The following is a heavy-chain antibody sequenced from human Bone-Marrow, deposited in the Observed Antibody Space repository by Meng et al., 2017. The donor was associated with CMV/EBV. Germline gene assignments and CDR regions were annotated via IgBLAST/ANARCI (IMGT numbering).Heavy chain of an antibody. D-gene: IGHD6-13*01. Sequence: GESLKISCAASGFTFSSYSMNWVRQAPGKGLEWVSSISSSSSYIYYADSVKGRFTISRDNAKNSLYLQMNSLRAEDTAVYYCAREVAAAGDYWGQGTLVTFSS. CDR2: ISSSSSYI. V-gene: IGHV3-21*01. J-gene: IGHJ4*02. CDR3: AREVAAAGDY. CDR1: GFTFSSYS.